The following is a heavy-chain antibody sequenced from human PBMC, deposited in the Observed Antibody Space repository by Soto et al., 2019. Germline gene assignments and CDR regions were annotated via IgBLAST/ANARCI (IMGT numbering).Heavy chain of an antibody. CDR1: GYTFTSYG. D-gene: IGHD1-26*01. V-gene: IGHV1-18*01. J-gene: IGHJ6*02. Sequence: QVQLVQSGPEVKKPGASVKVSCKASGYTFTSYGFSWVRQAPGPGLEWMGWISAHNGDTIYAQKFQDRITMTTDTSTNTAYLELRSLKSGDTAVFYCARSSGTYPPSRYYYGLDVWGQGTTVTVSS. CDR2: ISAHNGDT. CDR3: ARSSGTYPPSRYYYGLDV.